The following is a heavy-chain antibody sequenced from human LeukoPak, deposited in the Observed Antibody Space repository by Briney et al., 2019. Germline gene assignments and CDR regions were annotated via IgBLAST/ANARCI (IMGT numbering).Heavy chain of an antibody. CDR1: GFTFSDYY. Sequence: GGSLRLSCAASGFTFSDYYINWIRQAPGKGLEWVSYISSSGSTIYYADSVKGRFTISRDNAKNSLYLQMNSLRAEDTAVYYCARLPAYYYGSGSYDFDYWGQGTLVTVSS. CDR2: ISSSGSTI. CDR3: ARLPAYYYGSGSYDFDY. D-gene: IGHD3-10*01. V-gene: IGHV3-11*04. J-gene: IGHJ4*02.